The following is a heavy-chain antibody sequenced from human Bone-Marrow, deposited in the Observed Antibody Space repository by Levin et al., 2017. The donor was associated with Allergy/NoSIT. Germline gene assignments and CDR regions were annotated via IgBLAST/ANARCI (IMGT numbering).Heavy chain of an antibody. V-gene: IGHV1-2*02. CDR2: INPNSGGT. J-gene: IGHJ3*02. CDR1: FSPFPSSS. D-gene: IGHD3-22*01. CDR3: ARDPDYYDRAFDI. Sequence: ASVKVSFPSSFSPFPSSSLPFFLPSPFPGREWMGWINPNSGGTNYAQKFQGRVTMTRDTSISTAYMELSGLRSDDTAVYYCARDPDYYDRAFDIWGQGTMVTVSS.